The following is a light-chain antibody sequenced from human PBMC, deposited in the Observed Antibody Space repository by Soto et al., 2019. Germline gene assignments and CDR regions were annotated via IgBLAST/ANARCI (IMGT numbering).Light chain of an antibody. V-gene: IGLV1-44*01. CDR1: SSNIGSNT. CDR3: AAWDDSLNCRWG. Sequence: QSVLTQPPSASGTPGQRVTISCSGSSSNIGSNTVNWYQQLPRPAPKLLLYSKNQRPSGVPDRFSGSKSGTSASLAISGLQSEDEADYYCAAWDDSLNCRWGFGGGTKLTVL. CDR2: SKN. J-gene: IGLJ3*02.